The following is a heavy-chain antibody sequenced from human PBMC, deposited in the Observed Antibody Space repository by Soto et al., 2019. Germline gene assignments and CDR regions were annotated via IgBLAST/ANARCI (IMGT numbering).Heavy chain of an antibody. CDR3: ASRALEHCGGPSCYGPFDY. V-gene: IGHV3-23*01. Sequence: EVQLLESGGGLVQPGGSLRLSCAVSGFTFNTYVISWVRQAPGRGLEWVSSIPVGGGSTHYADSVKGRFTISRDNSKNTLFLQMNSLRAEDTALYYCASRALEHCGGPSCYGPFDYWGQGTLVTVSS. J-gene: IGHJ4*02. D-gene: IGHD2-2*01. CDR1: GFTFNTYV. CDR2: IPVGGGST.